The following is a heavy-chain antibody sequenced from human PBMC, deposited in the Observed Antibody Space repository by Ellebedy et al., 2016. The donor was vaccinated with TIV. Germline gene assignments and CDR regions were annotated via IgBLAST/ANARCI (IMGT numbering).Heavy chain of an antibody. V-gene: IGHV1-18*04. CDR2: ISPYTGNT. D-gene: IGHD3-10*01. J-gene: IGHJ6*02. CDR1: GYTFISCG. Sequence: ASVKVSXKASGYTFISCGISWVRQAPGQGLEWMGWISPYTGNTRHAQNLQDRVTMTTDTSTSTAYLELGSLRSDDTAVYFCARKTGSQQGYYGLDVWGQGTTVTVSS. CDR3: ARKTGSQQGYYGLDV.